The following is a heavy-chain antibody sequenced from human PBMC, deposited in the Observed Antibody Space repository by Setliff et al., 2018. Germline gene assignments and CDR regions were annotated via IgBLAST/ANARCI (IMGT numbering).Heavy chain of an antibody. CDR2: ISSSGSTI. Sequence: GGSLRLSCVASGFTFSNYEMNWVRQAPGKGLEWVSYISSSGSTIYYADSVKGRFTISRDNAKNSLYLQMNSLRAEDTAVYYCARNIPWTQPIDYWGQGTLVTVSS. J-gene: IGHJ4*02. CDR1: GFTFSNYE. CDR3: ARNIPWTQPIDY. V-gene: IGHV3-48*03. D-gene: IGHD2-21*01.